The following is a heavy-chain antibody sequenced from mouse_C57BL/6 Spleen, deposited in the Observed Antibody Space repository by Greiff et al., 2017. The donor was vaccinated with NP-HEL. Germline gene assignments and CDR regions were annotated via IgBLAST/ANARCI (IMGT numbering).Heavy chain of an antibody. CDR3: VGGYYVGDY. CDR2: IRSKSNNYAT. Sequence: EVKLMESGGGLVQPKGSLKLSCAASGFSFNTYAMNWVRQAPGKGLEWVARIRSKSNNYATYYADSVKDRFTISRDDSESMLYLQMNNLKTEDTAMYYCVGGYYVGDYWGQGTSVTVSS. J-gene: IGHJ4*01. D-gene: IGHD2-3*01. CDR1: GFSFNTYA. V-gene: IGHV10-1*01.